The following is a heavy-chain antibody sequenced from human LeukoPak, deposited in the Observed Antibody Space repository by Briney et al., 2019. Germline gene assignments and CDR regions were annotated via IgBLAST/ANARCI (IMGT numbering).Heavy chain of an antibody. CDR2: ISSTGGTT. D-gene: IGHD5-18*01. CDR1: GITFSSYG. Sequence: PGGSLRLSCAASGITFSSYGMSWVRQAPGKGLEWVSSISSTGGTTYYADSVKGRFTISRDNAKNSLSLQMNSLRAEDTAVYYCARADSYGVDYWGQGILVTVSS. J-gene: IGHJ4*02. V-gene: IGHV3-23*01. CDR3: ARADSYGVDY.